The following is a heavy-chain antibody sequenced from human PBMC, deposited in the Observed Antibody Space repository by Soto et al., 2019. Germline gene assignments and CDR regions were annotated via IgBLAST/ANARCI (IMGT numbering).Heavy chain of an antibody. CDR3: AKGVDCTGYYNFDY. CDR2: ISNDGSKK. Sequence: QVQLVESGGGVVQPGRSLRLSCVASGFTFSTYGMHWVRQAPGKGLEWVTVISNDGSKKFYIDSLKGRFTISRDNSKNTLYLQMNSLRPEDTAVYYCAKGVDCTGYYNFDYWGQGTLVTVSS. D-gene: IGHD3-22*01. V-gene: IGHV3-30*18. CDR1: GFTFSTYG. J-gene: IGHJ4*02.